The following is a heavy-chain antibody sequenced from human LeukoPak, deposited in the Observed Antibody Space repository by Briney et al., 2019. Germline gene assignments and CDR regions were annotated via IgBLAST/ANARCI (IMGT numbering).Heavy chain of an antibody. V-gene: IGHV3-23*01. CDR1: GFTFGNEA. D-gene: IGHD2-21*01. Sequence: PGGSLRLSCAASGFTFGNEAMSWVRQAPERGLEWVSSISAGGGTTYYADSVKGRFTISRDNSKNTLYLQMNSLRAEDTAVYYCASPIRLRYYYGMDVWGQGTTVTVSS. CDR2: ISAGGGTT. J-gene: IGHJ6*02. CDR3: ASPIRLRYYYGMDV.